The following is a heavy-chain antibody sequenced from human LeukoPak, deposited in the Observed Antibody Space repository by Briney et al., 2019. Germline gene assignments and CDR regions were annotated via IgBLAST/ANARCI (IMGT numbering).Heavy chain of an antibody. Sequence: ASVKVSCKASGYTFTSYDINWVRQATGQGLEWMGWMNPNSGNTGYAQKFQGRVTMTRNTSISTAYMELSSLRSEDTAVYYCARGPKRIAVAGTGWFDPWGQGTLVTDSS. D-gene: IGHD6-19*01. CDR1: GYTFTSYD. J-gene: IGHJ5*02. CDR2: MNPNSGNT. CDR3: ARGPKRIAVAGTGWFDP. V-gene: IGHV1-8*01.